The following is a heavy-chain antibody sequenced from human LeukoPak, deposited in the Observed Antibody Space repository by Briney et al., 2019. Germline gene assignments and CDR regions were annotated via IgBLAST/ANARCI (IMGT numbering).Heavy chain of an antibody. D-gene: IGHD3-22*01. CDR1: GFIFSSYG. V-gene: IGHV3-30*18. Sequence: PGGSLRLSCAASGFIFSSYGMHWVRQAPGKGLEWVAVISYDGSNKYYADSVKGRFTTSRDNSKNTLYLQMNSLRAEDTAVYYCAKDDLNYDNSGCLDYWGQGTLVTVAS. CDR2: ISYDGSNK. CDR3: AKDDLNYDNSGCLDY. J-gene: IGHJ4*02.